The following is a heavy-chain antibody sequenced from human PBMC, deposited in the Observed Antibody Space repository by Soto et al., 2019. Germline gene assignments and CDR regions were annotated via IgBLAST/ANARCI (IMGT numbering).Heavy chain of an antibody. CDR3: ARDQVGATGDY. CDR2: ISAYNGNT. CDR1: GYTFTSYG. Sequence: QIQLVQSGAEVKKPGASVKVSCKASGYTFTSYGVSWVRQAPGQGLEWMGWISAYNGNTNYAQKLQGRVTMTTDISTNTPYMELRSLRSGDTAVYYCARDQVGATGDYWGQGTLVTVSS. V-gene: IGHV1-18*01. J-gene: IGHJ4*02. D-gene: IGHD1-26*01.